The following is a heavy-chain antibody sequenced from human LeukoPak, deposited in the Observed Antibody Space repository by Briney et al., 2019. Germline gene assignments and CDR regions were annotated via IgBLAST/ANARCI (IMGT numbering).Heavy chain of an antibody. CDR3: ARSPFGGGTDY. J-gene: IGHJ4*02. D-gene: IGHD3-16*01. Sequence: SETLSLTCTVSGGSISSYYWSWIRQPPGKGLEWIGYIYYSGSTNYNPSLKSRVTISVDTSKNRFSLKLSSVTAADTAVYYCARSPFGGGTDYWGQGTLVTVSS. V-gene: IGHV4-59*01. CDR1: GGSISSYY. CDR2: IYYSGST.